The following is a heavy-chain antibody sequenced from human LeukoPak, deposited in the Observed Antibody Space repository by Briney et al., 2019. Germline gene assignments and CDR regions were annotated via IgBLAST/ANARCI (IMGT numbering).Heavy chain of an antibody. D-gene: IGHD6-13*01. CDR1: GFTFSNYA. Sequence: GGSLRLSCAASGFTFSNYAMSWVRQAPGKGLEWVSAISSSGRTTYYADSVKGRFTISRDNAKNSLYLQMNSLRAEDTAVYYCARIHSSSWYGESGYGMDVWGQGTTVTVSS. CDR3: ARIHSSSWYGESGYGMDV. CDR2: ISSSGRTT. V-gene: IGHV3-23*01. J-gene: IGHJ6*02.